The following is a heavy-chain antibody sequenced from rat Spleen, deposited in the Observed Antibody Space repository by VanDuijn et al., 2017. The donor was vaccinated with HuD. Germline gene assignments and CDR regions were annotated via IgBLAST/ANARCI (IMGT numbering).Heavy chain of an antibody. CDR2: MKYDGDT. Sequence: QVQLKESGPGLVQPSQTLSLTCTVSGFSLMAYNVHWVRQPPRKGLEWLGRMKYDGDTYYNSALKSRLSISRDTSKSQVFLKMNSLQTEDTAIYFCTSPFRWFAYWGQGTLVTVSS. J-gene: IGHJ3*01. CDR3: TSPFRWFAY. V-gene: IGHV2S30*01. CDR1: GFSLMAYN.